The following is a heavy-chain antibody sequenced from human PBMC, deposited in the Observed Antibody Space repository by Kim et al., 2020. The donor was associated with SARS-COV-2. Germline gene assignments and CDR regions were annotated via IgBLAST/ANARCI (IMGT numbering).Heavy chain of an antibody. CDR3: TNGYYYDASGPPDH. CDR2: ISNDGTEK. J-gene: IGHJ4*02. CDR1: EFSFSSYA. Sequence: GGSLRLSCAASEFSFSSYAMHWVRQAPGKGLEWVAVISNDGTEKSYAESVKGRFTISRDNSRNTLYLEMNNVRPEDTAMYHCTNGYYYDASGPPDHWGQG. V-gene: IGHV3-30*18. D-gene: IGHD3-22*01.